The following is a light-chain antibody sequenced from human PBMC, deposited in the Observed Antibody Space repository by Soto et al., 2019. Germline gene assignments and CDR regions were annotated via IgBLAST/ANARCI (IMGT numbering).Light chain of an antibody. CDR1: QSVSSY. CDR2: DAS. J-gene: IGKJ1*01. Sequence: EIVLTQSPATRSLSPGGRATLSCMASQSVSSYLAWYQQKPGQAPRLLIYDASNRATGIPARFSGSGSGTDFTLTVSSLEPEDFAVYYCQPRSNWPPTFGQGTKVDIK. V-gene: IGKV3-11*01. CDR3: QPRSNWPPT.